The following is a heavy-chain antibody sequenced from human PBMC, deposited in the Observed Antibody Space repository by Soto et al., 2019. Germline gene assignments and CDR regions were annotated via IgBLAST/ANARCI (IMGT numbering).Heavy chain of an antibody. CDR3: ARGPSITIFGVVMYNWFDP. CDR2: IYSGGST. J-gene: IGHJ5*02. Sequence: GGSLRLSCAASGFTVSSNYMSWVRQAPGTGLAWVSVIYSGGSTYYADSVKGRFTISRHNSKNTLYLQMNSLRAEDTAVYYCARGPSITIFGVVMYNWFDPWGQGTLVTVSS. CDR1: GFTVSSNY. D-gene: IGHD3-3*01. V-gene: IGHV3-53*04.